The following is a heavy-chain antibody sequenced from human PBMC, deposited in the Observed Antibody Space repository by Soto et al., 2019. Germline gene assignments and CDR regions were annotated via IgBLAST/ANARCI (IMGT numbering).Heavy chain of an antibody. CDR3: AREKVGTTFFDN. Sequence: TLSLTCNVSGFAISRGYYWSWVRQPPGKGLEWIGSIYPSVSSYHNPSLESRLTLSIDTSKNQFTLKLASVTAADTALYYCAREKVGTTFFDNWGQGTQVTVSS. CDR1: GFAISRGYY. CDR2: IYPSVSS. J-gene: IGHJ4*02. D-gene: IGHD1-1*01. V-gene: IGHV4-38-2*02.